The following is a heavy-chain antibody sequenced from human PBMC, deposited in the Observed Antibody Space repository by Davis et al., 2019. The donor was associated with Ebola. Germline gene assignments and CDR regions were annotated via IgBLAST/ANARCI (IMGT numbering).Heavy chain of an antibody. CDR1: GFIFSTYD. CDR2: TGTAGDT. V-gene: IGHV3-13*01. CDR3: ARDRIGYDYALGSYYDVMELDY. J-gene: IGHJ4*02. D-gene: IGHD3-10*01. Sequence: GESLKISCAASGFIFSTYDMHWVRQVAGKGLEWVSETGTAGDTYYADSVKGRFTISRENDKRSLYLQMNSLRAEDTAIYYCARDRIGYDYALGSYYDVMELDYWGQGTLVTVSS.